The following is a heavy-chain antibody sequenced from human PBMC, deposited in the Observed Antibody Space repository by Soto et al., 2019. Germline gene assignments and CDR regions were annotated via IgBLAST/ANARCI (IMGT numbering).Heavy chain of an antibody. CDR3: AKSESYPPLGLDY. CDR1: GFTFSSYA. CDR2: ISGSGGST. D-gene: IGHD3-16*01. V-gene: IGHV3-23*01. J-gene: IGHJ4*02. Sequence: GGSLRLSCAASGFTFSSYAMSWVRQAPGKGPEWVSAISGSGGSTYYADSVKGRFTISRDNSKSTLYLQMNSLRAEDTAVYYCAKSESYPPLGLDYWGQGTLVTVSS.